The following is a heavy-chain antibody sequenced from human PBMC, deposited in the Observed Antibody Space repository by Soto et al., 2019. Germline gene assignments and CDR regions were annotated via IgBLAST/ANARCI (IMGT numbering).Heavy chain of an antibody. V-gene: IGHV4-61*01. D-gene: IGHD4-17*01. Sequence: LSLTCSVSGGSVSDKTYYWSWIRQPPGKRLEWIGYVYYSGTTNYNPCLKSLVTISVDLSKNQFSLRLSSVTTADTALYYCARTTAVPNSLRSRYFFDYWGQGTLVTVSS. J-gene: IGHJ4*02. CDR2: VYYSGTT. CDR1: GGSVSDKTYY. CDR3: ARTTAVPNSLRSRYFFDY.